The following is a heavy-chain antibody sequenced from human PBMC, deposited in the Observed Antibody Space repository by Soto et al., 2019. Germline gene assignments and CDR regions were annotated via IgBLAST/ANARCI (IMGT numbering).Heavy chain of an antibody. CDR1: GFTFNSYG. CDR3: ARDSVAVAGTVYYYGMDV. CDR2: IWYDGSNK. V-gene: IGHV3-33*01. Sequence: QVQLVESGGGVVQPGRSLRLSCAASGFTFNSYGMHWVRQGPGKGLEWVAVIWYDGSNKYYADSVKGRFTISRDNSKNTLYLQMNSLRADDTAVYYCARDSVAVAGTVYYYGMDVWGQGTTVTVSS. D-gene: IGHD6-19*01. J-gene: IGHJ6*02.